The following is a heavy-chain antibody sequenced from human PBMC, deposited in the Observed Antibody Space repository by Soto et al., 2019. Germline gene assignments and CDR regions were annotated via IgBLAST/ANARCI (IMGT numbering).Heavy chain of an antibody. J-gene: IGHJ4*02. CDR1: GAAIDSHY. D-gene: IGHD3-10*01. Sequence: SDTLSLTCTVSGAAIDSHYWSWIRQPPGKGLEGIGEVFYSGSTNYNPSLKSRVTISIKTSTNQFSLKLTSVSAADTAVYDCARSFMVRVDYFYXWGQGPLFTVSX. CDR2: VFYSGST. V-gene: IGHV4-59*11. CDR3: ARSFMVRVDYFYX.